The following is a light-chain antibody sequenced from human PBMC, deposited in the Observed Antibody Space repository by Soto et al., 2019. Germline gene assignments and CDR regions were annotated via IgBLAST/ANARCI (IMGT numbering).Light chain of an antibody. V-gene: IGLV2-14*03. CDR2: DVS. CDR3: CSYTSFSTYV. CDR1: SIDVGGTNH. Sequence: QSVLTQPASVSGSPGQSITISCSGTSIDVGGTNHVSWYLQHPGEAPKLIMYDVSNRPSGVSDRFFGSKADNTATLTVSGFQAEDEADYYCCSYTSFSTYVFGTGTKVTVL. J-gene: IGLJ1*01.